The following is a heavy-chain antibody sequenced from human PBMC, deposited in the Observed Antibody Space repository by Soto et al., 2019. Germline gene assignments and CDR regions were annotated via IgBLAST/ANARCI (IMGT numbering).Heavy chain of an antibody. J-gene: IGHJ4*02. CDR1: GYTFTSYG. CDR2: ISAYNGNT. Sequence: QVQLVQSGAEVKKPGASVKVSCKATGYTFTSYGISWVRQAPGQGLERMGWISAYNGNTNYAQKLQGRVTMTTDTSTSTAYMELTSLRSDDTAVYYCARDGRRLAPPYYFDYWDQGTLVTVSS. CDR3: ARDGRRLAPPYYFDY. V-gene: IGHV1-18*01.